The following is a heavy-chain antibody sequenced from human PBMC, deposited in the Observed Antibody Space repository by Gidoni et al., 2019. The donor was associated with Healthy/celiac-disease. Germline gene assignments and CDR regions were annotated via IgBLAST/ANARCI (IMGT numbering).Heavy chain of an antibody. J-gene: IGHJ3*02. CDR3: AKDLLEMAAIEAFDI. D-gene: IGHD6-19*01. CDR1: GFTFRSDA. V-gene: IGHV3-23*01. CDR2: ISSSGGST. Sequence: EVQLLESGGGLVQPGGSLRRSCAASGFTFRSDAMSWVRQAPGKGLEWVSAISSSGGSTYYADSVKGRFTISRDNSKNTLYLQMNSLRAEDTAVYYCAKDLLEMAAIEAFDIWGQGTMVTVSS.